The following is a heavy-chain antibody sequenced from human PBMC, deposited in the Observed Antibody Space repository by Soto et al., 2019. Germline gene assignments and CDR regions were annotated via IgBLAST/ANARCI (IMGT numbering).Heavy chain of an antibody. D-gene: IGHD5-12*01. CDR2: ISYDGSNK. J-gene: IGHJ4*02. V-gene: IGHV3-30-3*01. CDR3: AREPRDGYNYFGRNAIDY. Sequence: QVQLVESGGGVVQPGRSLRLSCAASGFTFSSYAMHWVRQAPGKGLEWVAVISYDGSNKYYADSVKGRFTISRDNSKNTLYLQMNSLRAEDTAVYYCAREPRDGYNYFGRNAIDYWGQGTLVTVSS. CDR1: GFTFSSYA.